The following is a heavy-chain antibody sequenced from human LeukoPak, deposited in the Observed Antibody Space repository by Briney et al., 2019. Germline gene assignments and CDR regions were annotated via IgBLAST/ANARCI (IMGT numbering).Heavy chain of an antibody. D-gene: IGHD5-12*01. Sequence: GGSLRLSCAASTFTFSIYGMHWVRQAPGKGLEWVAFIQHSGTDKYYADSVKGRFTISRDNSRNTLYLQMNSLRTEDTAVYYCARGRTAYSYGTLSDYWGQGTLVTVSS. J-gene: IGHJ4*02. V-gene: IGHV3-30*02. CDR2: IQHSGTDK. CDR1: TFTFSIYG. CDR3: ARGRTAYSYGTLSDY.